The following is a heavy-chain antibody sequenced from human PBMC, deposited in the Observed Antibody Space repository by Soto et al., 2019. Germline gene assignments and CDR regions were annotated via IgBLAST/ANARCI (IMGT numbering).Heavy chain of an antibody. CDR1: GFTFSNAW. J-gene: IGHJ6*02. D-gene: IGHD3-3*01. V-gene: IGHV3-15*01. CDR3: TTGLTIFGVVINYYYYYGMDV. Sequence: EVQLVESGGGLVKPGGSLRLSCAASGFTFSNAWMSWVRQAPGKGLEWVGRIKSKTDGGTTDYAAHVKGRFTISRDDSKNTLYLQMNSLKTEDTAVYYCTTGLTIFGVVINYYYYYGMDVWGQGTTVTVSS. CDR2: IKSKTDGGTT.